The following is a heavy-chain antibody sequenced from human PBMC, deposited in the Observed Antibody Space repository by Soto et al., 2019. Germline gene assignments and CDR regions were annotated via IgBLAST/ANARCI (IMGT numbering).Heavy chain of an antibody. D-gene: IGHD2-8*01. V-gene: IGHV4-39*02. CDR2: IYSSGST. CDR1: GGSISSNNFS. J-gene: IGHJ3*02. Sequence: SETLSLTCIVSGGSISSNNFSWGWIRQSPGKWLEWIGTIYSSGSTDYNPSLRSRVTISVVTSKNLLYLRLTSLTAADTAVYYCARVEILMSDAFDIWGQGTVVTVSS. CDR3: ARVEILMSDAFDI.